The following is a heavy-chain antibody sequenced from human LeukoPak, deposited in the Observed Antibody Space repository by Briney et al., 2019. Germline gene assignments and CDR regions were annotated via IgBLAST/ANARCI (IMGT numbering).Heavy chain of an antibody. Sequence: GASVKVSCKASGGTFSSYAISWVRQAPGQGLEWMGWINPNSGGTNYAQKFQGRVTMTRDTSISTAYMELSRLRSDDTAVYYCARADDIVVVPAANWGQGTLVTVSS. CDR3: ARADDIVVVPAAN. CDR1: GGTFSSYA. J-gene: IGHJ4*02. V-gene: IGHV1-2*02. D-gene: IGHD2-2*01. CDR2: INPNSGGT.